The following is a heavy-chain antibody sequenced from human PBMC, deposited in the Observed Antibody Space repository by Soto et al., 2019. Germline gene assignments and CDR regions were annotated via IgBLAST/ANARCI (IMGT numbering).Heavy chain of an antibody. Sequence: SETLSLTCTVSGGCISSSSYYWGWIRQPPGKGLEWIGSIYYSGSTYYNPSLNVRVTISVDTSKYRSSLKLTSVTAADTAVYYCASPRYYDSSGYYPDWGQGTLVTVSS. CDR3: ASPRYYDSSGYYPD. V-gene: IGHV4-39*01. J-gene: IGHJ4*02. D-gene: IGHD3-22*01. CDR2: IYYSGST. CDR1: GGCISSSSYY.